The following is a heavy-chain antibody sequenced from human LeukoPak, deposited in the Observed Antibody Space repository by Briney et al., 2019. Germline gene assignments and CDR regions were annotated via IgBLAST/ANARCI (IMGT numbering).Heavy chain of an antibody. CDR2: INPDGSVT. CDR3: VRDSPSGFFDL. CDR1: GFTLSSYA. V-gene: IGHV3-74*01. J-gene: IGHJ2*01. D-gene: IGHD6-19*01. Sequence: GGSLRLSCAASGFTLSSYAMSWVRQAPGKGLVWVSPINPDGSVTTYADSVKGRFTISRDNAKNTLYLQMNSLRVEDTAVYYCVRDSPSGFFDLWGRGTLVTVSS.